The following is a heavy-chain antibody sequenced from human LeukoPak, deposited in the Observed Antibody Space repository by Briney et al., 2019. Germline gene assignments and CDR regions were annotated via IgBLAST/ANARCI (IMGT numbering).Heavy chain of an antibody. Sequence: SETLSLTCTVSGGSLSSYYWSWIRQPPGKGLEWIGYIYYSGSTNYNPSLKSRVTISVDTSKNQFSLKLSSVTAADTAVYYCARVDYYGSGSYLGWNYMDVWGKGTTVTVSS. D-gene: IGHD3-10*01. V-gene: IGHV4-59*01. CDR2: IYYSGST. CDR1: GGSLSSYY. CDR3: ARVDYYGSGSYLGWNYMDV. J-gene: IGHJ6*03.